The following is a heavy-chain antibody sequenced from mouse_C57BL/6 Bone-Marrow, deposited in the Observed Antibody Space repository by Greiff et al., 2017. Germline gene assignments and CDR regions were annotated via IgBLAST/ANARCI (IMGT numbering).Heavy chain of an antibody. CDR3: ALGGV. Sequence: VQLQQSGPGLVQPSQSLSITCPVSGFSLTSYGVHWVRQSPGKGLEWLGVIWSGGSTDYNAAFISRLSISKNNSKSQVFFKVNRLQADDTAIYYCALGGVWGTGTTVTVSS. CDR1: GFSLTSYG. V-gene: IGHV2-2*01. D-gene: IGHD3-3*01. J-gene: IGHJ1*03. CDR2: IWSGGST.